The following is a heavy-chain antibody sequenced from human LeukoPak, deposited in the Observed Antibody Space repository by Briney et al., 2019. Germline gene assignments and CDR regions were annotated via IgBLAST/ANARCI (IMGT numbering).Heavy chain of an antibody. CDR3: ATYRQQLTRDY. CDR1: GFTFSSYE. Sequence: GGSLRLSCAASGFTFSSYEMNWVRQAPGKGLEWVSYISTSGSTTDYADSVKGRFTISRDNAKNSLCLQMNSLRDEDTAVYYCATYRQQLTRDYWGQGTLVTVSS. CDR2: ISTSGSTT. J-gene: IGHJ4*02. V-gene: IGHV3-48*03. D-gene: IGHD6-13*01.